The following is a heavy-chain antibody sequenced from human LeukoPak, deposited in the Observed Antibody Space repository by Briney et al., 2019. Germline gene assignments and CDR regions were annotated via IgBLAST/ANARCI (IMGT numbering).Heavy chain of an antibody. Sequence: ASVKVSCKVSGYTLTELSMHWVRQAPGKGLEWMGGFDPEDGETIYAQKFQGRVTMTRDTSISTAYMELSRLRSDDTAVYYCARDRGSYYHVNFDYWGQGTLVTVSS. V-gene: IGHV1-24*01. CDR1: GYTLTELS. D-gene: IGHD1-26*01. J-gene: IGHJ4*02. CDR3: ARDRGSYYHVNFDY. CDR2: FDPEDGET.